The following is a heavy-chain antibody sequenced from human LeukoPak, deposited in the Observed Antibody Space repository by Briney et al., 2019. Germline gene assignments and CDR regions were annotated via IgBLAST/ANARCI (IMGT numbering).Heavy chain of an antibody. Sequence: GGSLRLSCAASGFTFSSYAMSWVRQAPGKGLEWVSAISGSGGSTYYADSVKGRFTISRDNSKNTLYLQMNSLRAEDTAVYYCAKRSRSSTSGPMIVVSLSLGDAFDIWGQGTMVTVSS. CDR2: ISGSGGST. V-gene: IGHV3-23*01. J-gene: IGHJ3*02. CDR1: GFTFSSYA. D-gene: IGHD3-22*01. CDR3: AKRSRSSTSGPMIVVSLSLGDAFDI.